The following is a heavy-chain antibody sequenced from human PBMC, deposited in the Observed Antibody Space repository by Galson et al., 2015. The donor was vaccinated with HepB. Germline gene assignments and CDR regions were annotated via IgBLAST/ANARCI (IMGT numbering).Heavy chain of an antibody. CDR3: ARAPITEDIVVVVAATPLYYYYMDV. CDR2: IIPIFGTA. CDR1: GGTFSSYA. V-gene: IGHV1-69*13. D-gene: IGHD2-15*01. Sequence: SVKVSCKASGGTFSSYAISWVRQAPGQGLEWMGGIIPIFGTANYAQKFQGRVTITADESTSTAYMELSSLRSEDTAVYYCARAPITEDIVVVVAATPLYYYYMDVWGKGTTVTVSS. J-gene: IGHJ6*03.